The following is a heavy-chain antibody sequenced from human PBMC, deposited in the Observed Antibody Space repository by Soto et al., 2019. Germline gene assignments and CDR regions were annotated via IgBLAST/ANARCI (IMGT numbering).Heavy chain of an antibody. CDR2: IFHDGTA. Sequence: NPSETLSLTCAVSGVSISSGNWWTWVRQSPQRGLEYIGEIFHDGTANYYPSFERRVAISVDTSKNQFSLKLTPVTAADTAIYFCARLVYDTRLNYMYFDFWGQGTLVTVSS. J-gene: IGHJ4*02. CDR3: ARLVYDTRLNYMYFDF. V-gene: IGHV4-4*02. CDR1: GVSISSGNW. D-gene: IGHD3-10*01.